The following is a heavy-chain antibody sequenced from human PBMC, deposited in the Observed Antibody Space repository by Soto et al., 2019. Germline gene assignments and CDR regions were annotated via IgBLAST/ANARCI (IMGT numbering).Heavy chain of an antibody. CDR3: AKGDDYVGGRDPWYFDL. Sequence: EVQLLESGGGLVQPGGSLRLSCAASGFTFSSYAMSWVRQAPGKGLEWVSAISGSGGSTYYADSVKGRFTISRDNSKNTLYLQMNSLRAEATAVYYCAKGDDYVGGRDPWYFDLWGRGTLVTVSS. V-gene: IGHV3-23*01. D-gene: IGHD3-16*01. CDR2: ISGSGGST. J-gene: IGHJ2*01. CDR1: GFTFSSYA.